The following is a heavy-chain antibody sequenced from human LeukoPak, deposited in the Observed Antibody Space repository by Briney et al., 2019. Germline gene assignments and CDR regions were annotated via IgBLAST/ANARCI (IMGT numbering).Heavy chain of an antibody. CDR2: IHHTGTT. CDR3: ARVGYGGYGVLDY. CDR1: SYSISRGYY. Sequence: SETLSLTCTVSSYSISRGYYWGWIRQSPGKGLEWIGNIHHTGTTSYNPSLESRVTISLDLSKNQFSLRLSSVTAADTAVYYCARVGYGGYGVLDYWGQGTLVTVSS. D-gene: IGHD5-12*01. V-gene: IGHV4-38-2*02. J-gene: IGHJ4*02.